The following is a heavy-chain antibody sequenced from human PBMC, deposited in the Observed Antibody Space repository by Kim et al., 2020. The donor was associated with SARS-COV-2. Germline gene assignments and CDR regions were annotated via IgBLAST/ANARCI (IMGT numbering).Heavy chain of an antibody. CDR2: IYYSGST. D-gene: IGHD2-2*01. Sequence: SETLSLTCTVSGGSISSGGYYWSWIRQHPGKGLEWIGYIYYSGSTYYNPSLKSRVTISVDTSKNQFSLKLSSVTAADTAVYYCARSQEEDSSSTSCRSHKYGMDVWGQGTTVTVSS. V-gene: IGHV4-31*03. J-gene: IGHJ6*02. CDR1: GGSISSGGYY. CDR3: ARSQEEDSSSTSCRSHKYGMDV.